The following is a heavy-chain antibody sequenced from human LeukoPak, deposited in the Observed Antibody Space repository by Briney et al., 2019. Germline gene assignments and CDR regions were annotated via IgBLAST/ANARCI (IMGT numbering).Heavy chain of an antibody. Sequence: ASVKVSCKASGYTFTGYYIHWVRQAPGQGLEWMGWINPNSGGTNYAQKFQGRVTMTRDTSISTAYMELSRLRSDDTAVYYCAKDFWSGYSPDYWGQGTLVTVSS. CDR2: INPNSGGT. CDR1: GYTFTGYY. D-gene: IGHD3-3*01. CDR3: AKDFWSGYSPDY. V-gene: IGHV1-2*02. J-gene: IGHJ4*02.